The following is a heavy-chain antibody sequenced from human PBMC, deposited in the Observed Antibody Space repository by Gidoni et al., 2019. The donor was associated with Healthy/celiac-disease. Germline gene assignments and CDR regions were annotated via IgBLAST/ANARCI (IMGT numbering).Heavy chain of an antibody. D-gene: IGHD3-3*01. CDR2: IYPGDSDT. CDR3: ARHVSVPLFWSGYWVRYGMDV. Sequence: EVQLVQSGAEVKKPGESLKISCKGSGYSFTSYWIGWVRQMPGKGLEWMGIIYPGDSDTRYSPSFQGQVTISADKSISTAYLQWSSLKASDTAMYYCARHVSVPLFWSGYWVRYGMDVWGQGTTVTVSS. J-gene: IGHJ6*02. CDR1: GYSFTSYW. V-gene: IGHV5-51*01.